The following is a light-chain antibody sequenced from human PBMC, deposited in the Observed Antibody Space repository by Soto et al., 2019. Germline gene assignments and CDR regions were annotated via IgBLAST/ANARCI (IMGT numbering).Light chain of an antibody. CDR2: EVN. CDR1: SNDVGGYNY. J-gene: IGLJ1*01. Sequence: QSALTQSPSASGSPGQSVAISCTGTSNDVGGYNYVSWYQQHPGKAPKLIIYEVNKRPSGVPDRFSGSKFGNTASLTVSGLQADDDADYYCSSYAGNNNLVFGTGTKLTVL. CDR3: SSYAGNNNLV. V-gene: IGLV2-8*01.